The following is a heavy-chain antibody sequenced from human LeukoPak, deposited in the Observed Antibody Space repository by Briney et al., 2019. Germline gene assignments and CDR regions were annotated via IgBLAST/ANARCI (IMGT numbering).Heavy chain of an antibody. V-gene: IGHV1-46*01. CDR1: GYTFTPYY. Sequence: ASVKVSCKASGYTFTPYYMHWVRQAPGQGLEWMGIINPSGGSTSYAQKFQGRVTMTRDTSTSTVYMELSSLRSEDTAVYYCARDGEVASSYGYYYYYMDVWGKGTTVTVPS. J-gene: IGHJ6*03. CDR2: INPSGGST. CDR3: ARDGEVASSYGYYYYYMDV. D-gene: IGHD5-18*01.